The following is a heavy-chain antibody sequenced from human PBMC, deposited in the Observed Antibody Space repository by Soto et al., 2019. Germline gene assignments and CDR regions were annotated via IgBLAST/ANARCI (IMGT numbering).Heavy chain of an antibody. CDR3: AKDMFVLVPAAMPDY. J-gene: IGHJ4*02. V-gene: IGHV3-9*01. Sequence: GGSLRLSCAASGFTFDDYAMHWVRQAPGKGLEWVSGISWNSGSIGYADSVKGRFTISRDNAKNSLYLQMNSLRAEDTALYYCAKDMFVLVPAAMPDYWGQGTLVTVSS. CDR2: ISWNSGSI. CDR1: GFTFDDYA. D-gene: IGHD2-2*01.